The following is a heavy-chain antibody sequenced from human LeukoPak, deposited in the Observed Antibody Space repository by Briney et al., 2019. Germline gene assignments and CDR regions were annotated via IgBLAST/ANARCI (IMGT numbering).Heavy chain of an antibody. Sequence: GESLQTSCKGSGSRFTNYWSGWVRRLPGKGLEWMGIIFPGDSDTRYSPSFQGQVTFSADKSISTAYLQWSSLKASDTAMYYCARGGYQTWFDPWGQGTLVTVSS. V-gene: IGHV5-51*01. D-gene: IGHD2-2*01. J-gene: IGHJ5*02. CDR3: ARGGYQTWFDP. CDR1: GSRFTNYW. CDR2: IFPGDSDT.